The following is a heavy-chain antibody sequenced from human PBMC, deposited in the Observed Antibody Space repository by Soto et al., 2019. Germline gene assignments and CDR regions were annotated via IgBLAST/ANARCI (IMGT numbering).Heavy chain of an antibody. CDR3: ARGGYYDFWSGYSTALDNYYYYGMDV. D-gene: IGHD3-3*01. V-gene: IGHV1-2*04. Sequence: ASVKVSCKASVYTFTGYYMHWVRQAPGQGLEWKGWINPNSGGTNYAQKFQGWVTMTRDTSISTAYIELSRLRSDDTAVYYCARGGYYDFWSGYSTALDNYYYYGMDVWGQGTTVTVSS. J-gene: IGHJ6*02. CDR1: VYTFTGYY. CDR2: INPNSGGT.